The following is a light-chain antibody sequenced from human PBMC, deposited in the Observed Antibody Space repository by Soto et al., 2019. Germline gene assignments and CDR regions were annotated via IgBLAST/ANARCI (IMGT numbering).Light chain of an antibody. V-gene: IGKV3-20*01. CDR1: QIVSSSY. Sequence: EIVLTQSPGTLSLSPGERATLSCRASQIVSSSYLAWYQQKPGQAPRLLIYGASSRATGIPDRFSGSGSGTDFTLTISRLEPEDFAVYYCQQYGSSPYTFGQGTKVDIK. J-gene: IGKJ2*01. CDR3: QQYGSSPYT. CDR2: GAS.